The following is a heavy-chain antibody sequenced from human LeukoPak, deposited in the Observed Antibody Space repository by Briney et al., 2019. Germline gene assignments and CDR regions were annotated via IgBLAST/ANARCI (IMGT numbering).Heavy chain of an antibody. Sequence: PGGSLRLSCAASGFTFSGYAMSWVRQAPGKGLEWVSAISGSGGSTYYADSVKGRFTISRDNSKKTLYLQMNSLRAEGTAVYYCAKDGGSSSWFDYYYYYYMDDWGKGTTVTVSS. D-gene: IGHD6-13*01. CDR1: GFTFSGYA. CDR2: ISGSGGST. CDR3: AKDGGSSSWFDYYYYYYMDD. J-gene: IGHJ6*03. V-gene: IGHV3-23*01.